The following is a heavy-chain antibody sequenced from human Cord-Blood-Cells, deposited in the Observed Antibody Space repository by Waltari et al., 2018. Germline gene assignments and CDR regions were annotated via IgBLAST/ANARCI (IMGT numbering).Heavy chain of an antibody. D-gene: IGHD1-26*01. Sequence: EVQLVESGGGLVQPGGSLRLSCAASGFTFSSYEMNWVRQAPGKGLEGVSYISSSGSTIYYADSVKGRFTISRDNAKNSLYLQMNSLRAEDTAVYYCARDSGRGSDFDYWGQGTLVTVSS. CDR3: ARDSGRGSDFDY. V-gene: IGHV3-48*03. J-gene: IGHJ4*02. CDR1: GFTFSSYE. CDR2: ISSSGSTI.